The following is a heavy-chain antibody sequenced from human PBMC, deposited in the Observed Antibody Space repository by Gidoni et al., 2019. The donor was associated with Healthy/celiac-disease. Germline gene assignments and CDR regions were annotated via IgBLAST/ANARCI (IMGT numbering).Heavy chain of an antibody. CDR3: ARGTTVTTSWDY. Sequence: QVPLVQSGAEVKKPGASVKVSCQASGSTFTSYYMHWVRQAPGHGLEWKGIINPSGGSTSYAQKFQGRVTMTRDTSTSTVYMELSSLRSEDTAVYYCARGTTVTTSWDYWGQGTLVTVSS. V-gene: IGHV1-46*01. D-gene: IGHD4-17*01. CDR2: INPSGGST. CDR1: GSTFTSYY. J-gene: IGHJ4*02.